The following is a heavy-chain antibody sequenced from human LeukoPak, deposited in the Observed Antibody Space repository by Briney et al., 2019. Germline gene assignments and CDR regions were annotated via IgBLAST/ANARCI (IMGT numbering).Heavy chain of an antibody. CDR1: GDSISGSSYY. CDR2: IFHTGRT. V-gene: IGHV4-39*07. J-gene: IGHJ4*02. Sequence: SETLSLTCSVSGDSISGSSYYWGCIRQPPGKGLEWIGSIFHTGRTNYNPSLKSRVTISVDTSKNQFSLDLTSVTAADTAMYYCARARGYSYAFDYWGQGTLVTVSS. CDR3: ARARGYSYAFDY. D-gene: IGHD5-18*01.